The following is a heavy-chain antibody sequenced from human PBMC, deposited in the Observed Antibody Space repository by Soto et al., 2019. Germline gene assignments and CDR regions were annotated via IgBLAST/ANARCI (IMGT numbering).Heavy chain of an antibody. CDR3: ARVRWHCSGGSCYYFDY. V-gene: IGHV3-74*01. D-gene: IGHD2-15*01. J-gene: IGHJ4*02. CDR1: GFTFSSYW. Sequence: EVQLVESGGGLVQPGGSLRLSCAACGFTFSSYWMHWVRQAPGKGLVWVSRINSDGSSTSYADSVKGRFTISRDNAKNTLYLQMNSLRAEDTAVYYCARVRWHCSGGSCYYFDYWGQGTLVTVSS. CDR2: INSDGSST.